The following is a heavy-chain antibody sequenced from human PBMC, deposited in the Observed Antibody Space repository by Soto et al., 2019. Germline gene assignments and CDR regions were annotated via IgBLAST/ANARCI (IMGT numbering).Heavy chain of an antibody. J-gene: IGHJ6*02. CDR1: GGSISSYY. CDR3: ARVGRIAAALKGYYYYGMDV. Sequence: SETLSLTCTVSGGSISSYYWSWIRQPPGKGLEWIGYIYYSGSTNYNPSLKSRVTISVDTSKNQFSLKLSSVTAADTAVYYCARVGRIAAALKGYYYYGMDVWGQGTTVTVSS. D-gene: IGHD6-13*01. CDR2: IYYSGST. V-gene: IGHV4-59*01.